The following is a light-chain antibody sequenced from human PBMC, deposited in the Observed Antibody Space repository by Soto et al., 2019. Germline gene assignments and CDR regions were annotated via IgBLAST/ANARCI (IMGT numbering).Light chain of an antibody. J-gene: IGLJ2*01. CDR2: EVS. CDR3: SSYGGSNNVV. CDR1: SSDVGGYNY. Sequence: QSALTQPPSASGSPGQSVTISCTGTSSDVGGYNYVSWYQQHPGKAPQLMIYEVSKRPSGVPDRFSGSKSCNTASLTVSGLQAEDESDYYCSSYGGSNNVVFGGGTKLTVL. V-gene: IGLV2-8*01.